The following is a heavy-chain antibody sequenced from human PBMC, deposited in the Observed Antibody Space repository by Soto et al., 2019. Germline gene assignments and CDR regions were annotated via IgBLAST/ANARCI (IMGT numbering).Heavy chain of an antibody. CDR1: GFTFSSFW. V-gene: IGHV3-7*03. Sequence: GGSLRLSCAASGFTFSSFWMSWVRQAPGKGLEWVANIKQDGSEKAYVDSVKGRFTISRDNAKNSVFLQMNSLRAEDTAIYYCTRAGRQYFDWLLTTTWGQGTLVTVSS. CDR2: IKQDGSEK. J-gene: IGHJ5*02. D-gene: IGHD3-9*01. CDR3: TRAGRQYFDWLLTTT.